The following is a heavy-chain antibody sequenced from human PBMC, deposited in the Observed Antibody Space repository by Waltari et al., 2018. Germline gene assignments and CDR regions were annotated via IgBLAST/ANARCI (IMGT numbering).Heavy chain of an antibody. CDR1: GGTFSSYA. J-gene: IGHJ2*01. Sequence: QVQLVQSGAEVKKPGSSVKVSCKASGGTFSSYAISWVRQAPGQGLEWMGGIIPIFGTANYAQKFQGRVTITTDESTSTAYMELSSLRSEDTAVYYCARVNYYDSSGYSNWYSDLWGRGTLVTVSS. CDR2: IIPIFGTA. D-gene: IGHD3-22*01. CDR3: ARVNYYDSSGYSNWYSDL. V-gene: IGHV1-69*05.